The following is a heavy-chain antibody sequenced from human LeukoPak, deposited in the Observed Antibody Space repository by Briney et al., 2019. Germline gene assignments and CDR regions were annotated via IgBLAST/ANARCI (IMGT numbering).Heavy chain of an antibody. D-gene: IGHD4-23*01. CDR3: AKASYGGNPPADFDY. CDR1: GYSFTSYA. CDR2: INTNTGNP. J-gene: IGHJ4*02. V-gene: IGHV7-4-1*02. Sequence: GASVKVSCKASGYSFTSYAMNWVRQAPGQGLEWMGWINTNTGNPTYAQGFTGRFVFSLDTSVSTAYLQVSSLKAEDTAVYYCAKASYGGNPPADFDYWGQGTLVTVSS.